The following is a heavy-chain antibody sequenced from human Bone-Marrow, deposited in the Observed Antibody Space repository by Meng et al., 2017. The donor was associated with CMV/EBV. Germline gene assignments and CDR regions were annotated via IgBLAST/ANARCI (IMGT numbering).Heavy chain of an antibody. CDR1: GYTFTSYG. D-gene: IGHD1-26*01. CDR3: ARWEGTLSAFDI. V-gene: IGHV1-18*01. Sequence: ASVKVSCKASGYTFTSYGISWVRQAPGQGLEWMGWISAYNGGTNYAQKFQGRVTMTRDTSISTAYMELTRLRSDDTAVFYCARWEGTLSAFDIWGQGTMVTVSS. J-gene: IGHJ3*02. CDR2: ISAYNGGT.